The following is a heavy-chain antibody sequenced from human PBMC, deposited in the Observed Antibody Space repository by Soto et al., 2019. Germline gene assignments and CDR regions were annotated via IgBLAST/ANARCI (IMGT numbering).Heavy chain of an antibody. V-gene: IGHV3-23*01. CDR3: AKVKGGNIVATIGLYYFDY. Sequence: GGSQRLSYAASGFTFSSYAVSWVRQAPGKGLEWVSAISGSGGSTYYADSVKGRFTISRDNSKNTLYLQMNSLRAEDTAVYYCAKVKGGNIVATIGLYYFDYWGQGTLVTVSS. CDR1: GFTFSSYA. CDR2: ISGSGGST. D-gene: IGHD5-12*01. J-gene: IGHJ4*02.